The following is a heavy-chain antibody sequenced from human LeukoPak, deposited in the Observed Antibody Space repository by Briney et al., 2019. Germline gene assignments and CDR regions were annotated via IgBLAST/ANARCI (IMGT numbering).Heavy chain of an antibody. CDR1: GGSISSGGYY. V-gene: IGHV4-31*03. Sequence: TLSLTCTVSGGSISSGGYYWSWIRPHPGKGLEWIGYIYYSGSTYYNPSLKSRVTISVDTSKNQFSLKLSSVTAADTAVYYCARDTAGLGYCSSTSCPWDYGMDVWGQGTTVTVSS. CDR3: ARDTAGLGYCSSTSCPWDYGMDV. CDR2: IYYSGST. J-gene: IGHJ6*02. D-gene: IGHD2-2*01.